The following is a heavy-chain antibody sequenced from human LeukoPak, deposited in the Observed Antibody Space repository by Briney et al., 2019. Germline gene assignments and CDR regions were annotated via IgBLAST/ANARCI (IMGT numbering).Heavy chain of an antibody. D-gene: IGHD3-3*01. J-gene: IGHJ4*02. CDR2: IWHDGSNK. V-gene: IGHV3-33*01. CDR3: ARDSAIFGVVIISGYFDY. Sequence: AGGSLRLSCAASGFTFSSYGMHWVRQAPGKGLEWVAVIWHDGSNKYYADSVKGRFTISRDNSKNTLYLQMNSLRAEDTAVYYCARDSAIFGVVIISGYFDYWGQGTLVTVSS. CDR1: GFTFSSYG.